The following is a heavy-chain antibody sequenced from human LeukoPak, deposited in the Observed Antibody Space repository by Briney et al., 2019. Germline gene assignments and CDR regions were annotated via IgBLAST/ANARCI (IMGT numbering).Heavy chain of an antibody. CDR3: ARSYYYDSSHTVDY. CDR2: IWYDGSNK. V-gene: IGHV3-33*01. Sequence: GGSLRLSCAASGFAFSSYGMHWVRQAPGKGLEWVAVIWYDGSNKYYADSVKGRFTISRDNSKNTLYLQMNSLRAEDTAVYYCARSYYYDSSHTVDYWGQGTLVTVSS. CDR1: GFAFSSYG. D-gene: IGHD3-22*01. J-gene: IGHJ4*02.